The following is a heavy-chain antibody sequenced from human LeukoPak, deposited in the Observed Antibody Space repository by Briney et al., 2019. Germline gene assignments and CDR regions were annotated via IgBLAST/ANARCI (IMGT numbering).Heavy chain of an antibody. CDR1: GYQFNAYW. D-gene: IGHD3-22*01. J-gene: IGHJ3*01. CDR2: IYPDDSDT. CDR3: ARPNITSYYDSRGYDAFDV. Sequence: GASLQTSCNSSGYQFNAYWIAWVRPMPGTGLEWMGIIYPDDSDTRYSPSFQGQVTISADKSVSIAYLQWSSLKASDTAMYYCARPNITSYYDSRGYDAFDVWGQGTMVIVSS. V-gene: IGHV5-51*01.